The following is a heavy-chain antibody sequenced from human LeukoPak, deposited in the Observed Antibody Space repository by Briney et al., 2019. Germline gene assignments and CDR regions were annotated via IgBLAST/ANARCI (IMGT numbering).Heavy chain of an antibody. Sequence: ASVNVSCMASGYTFTSYDINWVGQATGQGLEWMGWMNLNSGKPGYAQKFQGRGTMTNDTSLSTAYLELTTLTSDDTAVYYCSRGPPPYCSGDSCYSFLYFHHWGQGTLVTVSS. J-gene: IGHJ1*01. D-gene: IGHD2-15*01. CDR3: SRGPPPYCSGDSCYSFLYFHH. CDR1: GYTFTSYD. CDR2: MNLNSGKP. V-gene: IGHV1-8*01.